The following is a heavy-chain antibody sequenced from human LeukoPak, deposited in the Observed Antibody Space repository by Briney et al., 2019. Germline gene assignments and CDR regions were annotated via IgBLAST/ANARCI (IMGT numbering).Heavy chain of an antibody. CDR2: ISGSSSTI. Sequence: PGESLRLSCAASGFTFSSYWMNWVRQAPGKGLEWVAYISGSSSTIYYADSVKGRYTISRDNAKNSVYLQMNSLRDEDTAVYYCARSFDFWGQGTLVTVSS. J-gene: IGHJ4*02. CDR1: GFTFSSYW. CDR3: ARSFDF. V-gene: IGHV3-48*02.